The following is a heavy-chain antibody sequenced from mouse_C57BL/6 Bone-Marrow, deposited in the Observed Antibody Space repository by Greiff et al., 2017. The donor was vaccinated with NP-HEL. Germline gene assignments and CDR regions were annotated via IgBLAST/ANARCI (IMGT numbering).Heavy chain of an antibody. D-gene: IGHD2-4*01. CDR2: IDPSDSYT. J-gene: IGHJ3*01. V-gene: IGHV1-50*01. CDR3: ARDYYDYSGFAY. Sequence: VQLQQPGAELVKPGASVKLSCKASGYTFTSYWMQWVKQRPGQGLEWIGEIDPSDSYTNYNQKFKGKATLTVDSSSSTAYMQLSSLTSEDSAVYYCARDYYDYSGFAYWGQGTLVTVSA. CDR1: GYTFTSYW.